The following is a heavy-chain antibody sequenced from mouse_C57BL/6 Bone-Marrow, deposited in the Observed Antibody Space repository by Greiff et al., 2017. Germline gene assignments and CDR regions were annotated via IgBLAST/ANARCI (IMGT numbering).Heavy chain of an antibody. J-gene: IGHJ3*01. CDR1: GYTFTSYW. CDR3: ARDSNYVWFAY. Sequence: QVQLQQSGAELVMPGASVKLSCKASGYTFTSYWMHWVKQRPGQGLEWIGEIDPSDSYTNYNQKFKGKSTLTVDKSSSTAYMQLSSLTSEDSAVYDCARDSNYVWFAYWGQGTLVTVSA. CDR2: IDPSDSYT. V-gene: IGHV1-69*01. D-gene: IGHD2-5*01.